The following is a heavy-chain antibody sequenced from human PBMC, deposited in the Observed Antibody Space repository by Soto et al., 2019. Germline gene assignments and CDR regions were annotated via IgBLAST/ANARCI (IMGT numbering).Heavy chain of an antibody. D-gene: IGHD3-22*01. CDR2: ISYDGSNK. CDR1: GFTFSSYA. V-gene: IGHV3-30-3*01. Sequence: QVQLVESGGGVVQPGRSLRLSCAASGFTFSSYAMHWVRQAPGKGLEWVAVISYDGSNKYYADSVKGRFTISRDNSKNTLYLQMNTLRAEDTAVYYCARFTTPHTYYYDSSGYYPGYFDYWGQGTLVTVSS. J-gene: IGHJ4*02. CDR3: ARFTTPHTYYYDSSGYYPGYFDY.